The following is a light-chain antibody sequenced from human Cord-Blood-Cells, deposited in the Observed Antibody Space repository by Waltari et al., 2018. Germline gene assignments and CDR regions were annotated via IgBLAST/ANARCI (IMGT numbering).Light chain of an antibody. J-gene: IGLJ2*01. V-gene: IGLV2-23*02. Sequence: QSALTQPAPVSGSPGPSITISCTGTSSDVGGYTLVSWYQQHPGKAPKLMIYEVSKRPSGVSNRFSGSKSVNTASLTISGLQAEDEADYYCCSYAGSSTFVFGGGTKLTVL. CDR3: CSYAGSSTFV. CDR2: EVS. CDR1: SSDVGGYTL.